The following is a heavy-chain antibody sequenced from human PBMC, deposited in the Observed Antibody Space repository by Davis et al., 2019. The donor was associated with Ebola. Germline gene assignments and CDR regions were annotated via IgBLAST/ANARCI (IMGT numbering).Heavy chain of an antibody. D-gene: IGHD3-3*01. CDR2: ISGSGGST. CDR3: AKGTDFWSGYYRYYYYGMDV. CDR1: GFTFSSFA. Sequence: PGGSLRLSCAASGFTFSSFAMSWVRQAPGKGLEWVSGISGSGGSTYYADSVKGRFTISRDNSKNTLYLQMNSLRAEDTAVYYCAKGTDFWSGYYRYYYYGMDVWGQGTTVTVSS. J-gene: IGHJ6*02. V-gene: IGHV3-23*01.